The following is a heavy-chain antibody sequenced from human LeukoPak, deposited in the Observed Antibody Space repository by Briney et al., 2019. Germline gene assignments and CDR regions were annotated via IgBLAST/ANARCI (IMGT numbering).Heavy chain of an antibody. J-gene: IGHJ4*02. CDR1: GFTFSNAW. CDR3: TTELLWFGEEIDY. CDR2: IKSKTDGGTT. D-gene: IGHD3-10*01. Sequence: GGSLRLSCAGSGFTFSNAWMSWVRQAPGKGLEWVGLIKSKTDGGTTEYAAPVKGRFTISRDDSKNTLYLQMNSLKTEDTAVYYCTTELLWFGEEIDYWGQGTLVTVSS. V-gene: IGHV3-15*01.